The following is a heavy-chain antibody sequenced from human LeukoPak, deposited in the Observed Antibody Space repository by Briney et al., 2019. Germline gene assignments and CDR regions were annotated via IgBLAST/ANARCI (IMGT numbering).Heavy chain of an antibody. CDR2: IYWDDDK. CDR1: GFSLSTSGVG. D-gene: IGHD2-15*01. Sequence: SGPTLVKPTQTLTLACTFSGFSLSTSGVGVGWIRQPPGKALEWLVLIYWDDDKRYSPSLKSRLTITKDTSKNQVVLTMTNMDPVDTATYYCAHSLEDIVVVVAAEVYFDYWGQGTLVTPSA. CDR3: AHSLEDIVVVVAAEVYFDY. V-gene: IGHV2-5*02. J-gene: IGHJ4*02.